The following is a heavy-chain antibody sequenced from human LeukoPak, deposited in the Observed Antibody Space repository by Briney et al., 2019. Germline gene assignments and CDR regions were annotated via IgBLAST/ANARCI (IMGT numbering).Heavy chain of an antibody. CDR2: INTNTGKP. V-gene: IGHV7-4-1*02. D-gene: IGHD1-26*01. J-gene: IGHJ3*02. CDR3: ARGHVVGGWFTSNAFDI. Sequence: ASVKVSCTASGYTFTSYAMNWVRQAPGQGLEWIGWINTNTGKPTYTQGFTGGFVFSLDTSVTTSSLQISSLQAETTPVYYVARGHVVGGWFTSNAFDIWGQGTMVSVSS. CDR1: GYTFTSYA.